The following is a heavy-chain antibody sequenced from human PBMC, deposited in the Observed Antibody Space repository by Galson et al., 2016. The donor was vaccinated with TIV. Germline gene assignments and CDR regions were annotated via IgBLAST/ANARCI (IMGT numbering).Heavy chain of an antibody. CDR2: FFTGRAT. CDR1: GFTFRSHH. J-gene: IGHJ4*02. V-gene: IGHV3-53*05. CDR3: GRDSGLGLGTC. Sequence: SLRLSCAVSGFTFRSHHMNWVRQAPGKGLEWVSVFFTGRATTYADPVRSRFTIARDKSKNALYLQMNSQSVEDTAMYYCGRDSGLGLGTCWGQGTLVIVSS. D-gene: IGHD3-16*01.